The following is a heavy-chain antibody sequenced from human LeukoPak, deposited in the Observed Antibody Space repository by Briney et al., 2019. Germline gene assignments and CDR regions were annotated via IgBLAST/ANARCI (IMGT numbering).Heavy chain of an antibody. V-gene: IGHV3-7*01. J-gene: IGHJ4*02. Sequence: GGSLRLSCTASGFTFNRDWTAWVRQAPGKGLEWVANIKEDGSEKNYVDSVKGRFTISRDNAKNSLYLQMNSLRAEDTAVYYCARDLGYDSSGYDYWGQGTLVTVSS. CDR1: GFTFNRDW. CDR3: ARDLGYDSSGYDY. CDR2: IKEDGSEK. D-gene: IGHD3-22*01.